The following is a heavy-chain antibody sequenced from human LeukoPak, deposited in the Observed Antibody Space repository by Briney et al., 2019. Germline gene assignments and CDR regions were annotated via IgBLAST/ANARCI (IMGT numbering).Heavy chain of an antibody. CDR1: GFTLSSYA. Sequence: GGSLRLSCAASGFTLSSYAMHWVRQAPGRGLEWVSSIGSSSIHIYYADSVKGRFTISRDNAKNSLYLQMNSLRAEDTAVYYCARGVSYRVVVTATDFDYWGQGTLVTVSS. D-gene: IGHD2-21*02. V-gene: IGHV3-21*01. CDR2: IGSSSIHI. CDR3: ARGVSYRVVVTATDFDY. J-gene: IGHJ4*02.